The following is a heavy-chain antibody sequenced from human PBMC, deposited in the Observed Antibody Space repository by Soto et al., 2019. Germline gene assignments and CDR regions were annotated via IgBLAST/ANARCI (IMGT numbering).Heavy chain of an antibody. V-gene: IGHV3-74*01. J-gene: IGHJ6*04. CDR2: TKSDGSGT. CDR1: GFTFSNYW. Sequence: EVQLVESGGGLLQPGGSLTLSCTASGFTFSNYWMHWVRQAPGKGLVWVSRTKSDGSGTSYTDSVKGRFTISRDNAYNTLYLQMSHLRPEDTAEYYCARGASDCSPGRLHVWRKPTTDIVSS. CDR3: ARGASDCSPGRLHV. D-gene: IGHD3-10*01.